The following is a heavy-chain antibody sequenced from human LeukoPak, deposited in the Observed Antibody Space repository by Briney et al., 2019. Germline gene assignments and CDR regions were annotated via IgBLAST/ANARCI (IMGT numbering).Heavy chain of an antibody. D-gene: IGHD1-26*01. J-gene: IGHJ5*02. V-gene: IGHV4-39*01. Sequence: SETLSLTCTVSGGSISSSSYYWGWIRQPPGKGLGWIGSYYYSGSTYYNPSLKSRVTISVDTSKNQFSLQLSSVTAADTAVYYCASSTQWELTRFDPWGQGTLVTVSS. CDR3: ASSTQWELTRFDP. CDR2: YYYSGST. CDR1: GGSISSSSYY.